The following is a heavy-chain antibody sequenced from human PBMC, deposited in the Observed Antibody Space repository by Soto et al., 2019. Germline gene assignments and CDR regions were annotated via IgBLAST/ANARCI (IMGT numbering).Heavy chain of an antibody. CDR2: IYYSGST. CDR3: ARAIKGYSYGTNWFDP. CDR1: GGSISSGGYY. V-gene: IGHV4-31*03. J-gene: IGHJ5*02. Sequence: QVQLQESGPGLVKPSQTLSLTCTVSGGSISSGGYYWSWIRQHPGKGLEWIGYIYYSGSTYYNPSLKRRVTISVDTSKNQFSLKLSSVTAADTAVYYCARAIKGYSYGTNWFDPWGQGTLVTVSS. D-gene: IGHD5-18*01.